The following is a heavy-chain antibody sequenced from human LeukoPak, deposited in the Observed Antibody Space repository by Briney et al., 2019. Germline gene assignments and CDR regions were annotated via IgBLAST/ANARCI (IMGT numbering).Heavy chain of an antibody. Sequence: GRSLRLSCAASGFTFSSYGMHWVRQAPGKGLEWVAVISYDGSNKYYADSVKGRFTISRDNSKNTLYLQMNSLRAEDTAVYYCARGKWELLYCFDYWGQGTLVTVSS. CDR2: ISYDGSNK. D-gene: IGHD1-26*01. J-gene: IGHJ4*02. CDR1: GFTFSSYG. V-gene: IGHV3-30*03. CDR3: ARGKWELLYCFDY.